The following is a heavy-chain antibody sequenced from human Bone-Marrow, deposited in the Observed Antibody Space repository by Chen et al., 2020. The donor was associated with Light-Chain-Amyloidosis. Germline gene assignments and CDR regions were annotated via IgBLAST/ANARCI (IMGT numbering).Heavy chain of an antibody. CDR2: IYDGGNK. CDR1: GFSVSANY. D-gene: IGHD4-17*01. CDR3: ARWAIDYGDSLRF. J-gene: IGHJ4*02. V-gene: IGHV3-53*01. Sequence: EVLLEESGGGLIQPGGSLRLSCAASGFSVSANYMSWVRQAPGKGLEGLSVIYDGGNKFYAESVRGRFTISRDNSKNTLSLEMNNLRAEDTAMYYCARWAIDYGDSLRFWGQGTLVTVSS.